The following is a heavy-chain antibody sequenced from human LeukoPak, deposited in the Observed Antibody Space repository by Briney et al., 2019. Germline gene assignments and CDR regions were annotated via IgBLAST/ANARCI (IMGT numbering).Heavy chain of an antibody. CDR3: ARDSGSYYGDAFDI. CDR2: IYYSGST. J-gene: IGHJ3*02. D-gene: IGHD1-26*01. V-gene: IGHV4-59*01. Sequence: SETLSLTCTVSGGSISSYYWSWIRQPPGKGLEWIGYIYYSGSTNYNPSLKSRVTISVDTSKNQFSLKLSSVTAADTAVYYCARDSGSYYGDAFDIWGQGTMVTVSS. CDR1: GGSISSYY.